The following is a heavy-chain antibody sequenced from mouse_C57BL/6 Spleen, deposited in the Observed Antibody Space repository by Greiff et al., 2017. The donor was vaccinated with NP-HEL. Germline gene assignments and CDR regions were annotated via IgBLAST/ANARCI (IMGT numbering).Heavy chain of an antibody. Sequence: DVQLVESGGGLVQSGRSLRLSCATSGFTFSDFYMEWVRQAPGKGLEWIAASRNKANDYTTEYSATVKGRFIVSRATSPSILYLQMNALRAEDTAIYYCARDAAYDSYYAMDYWGQGTSVTVSS. J-gene: IGHJ4*01. CDR1: GFTFSDFY. V-gene: IGHV7-1*01. CDR2: SRNKANDYTT. D-gene: IGHD2-4*01. CDR3: ARDAAYDSYYAMDY.